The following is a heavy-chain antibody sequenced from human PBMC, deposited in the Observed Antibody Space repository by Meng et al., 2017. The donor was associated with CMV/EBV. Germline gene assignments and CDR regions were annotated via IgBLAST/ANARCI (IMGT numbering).Heavy chain of an antibody. CDR2: VYPGDSTT. J-gene: IGHJ4*02. V-gene: IGHV5-51*01. CDR3: ARLLDATFDY. D-gene: IGHD3/OR15-3a*01. CDR1: GYQFPYYW. Sequence: GESLKISCQGSGYQFPYYWVAWVRQMPGKGLEWMGIVYPGDSTTRYSSAFEGQVTISADKSISTAYLQWSSLKASDTAIYYCARLLDATFDYWGQGTLVTSPQ.